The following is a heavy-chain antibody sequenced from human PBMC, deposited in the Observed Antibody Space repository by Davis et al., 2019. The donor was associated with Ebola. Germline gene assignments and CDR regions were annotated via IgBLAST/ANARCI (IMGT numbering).Heavy chain of an antibody. CDR3: AKNGEWISGSYHLPDY. D-gene: IGHD1-26*01. V-gene: IGHV3-53*05. CDR1: GFTVSSNY. Sequence: GESLKISCAASGFTVSSNYMSWVRQAPGKGLEWVSVIYSGGSTYYADSVKGRFTISRDNSKNTLYLQMNSLRAEDTAVYYCAKNGEWISGSYHLPDYWGQGTLVTVSS. CDR2: IYSGGST. J-gene: IGHJ4*02.